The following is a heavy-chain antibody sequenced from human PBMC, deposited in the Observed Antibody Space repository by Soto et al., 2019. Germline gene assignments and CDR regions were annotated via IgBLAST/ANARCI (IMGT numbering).Heavy chain of an antibody. D-gene: IGHD6-13*01. J-gene: IGHJ6*02. CDR1: GYTFTSYD. Sequence: ASVKVSCKTSGYTFTSYDINWVRQAPGQGLEWVGWMNTNSDDTRSAQKFRGRLTLTRDKSMRAVYMKLSNLRPDDSAVYYCAREWSAAGHFYGMDVWGQGTTVTVSS. V-gene: IGHV1-8*01. CDR2: MNTNSDDT. CDR3: AREWSAAGHFYGMDV.